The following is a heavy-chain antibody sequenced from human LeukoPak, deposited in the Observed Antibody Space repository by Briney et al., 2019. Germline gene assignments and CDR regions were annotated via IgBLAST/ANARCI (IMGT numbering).Heavy chain of an antibody. CDR1: GFTVSSNH. Sequence: GGSLRLSCSASGFTVSSNHMSWVRQAPGKGLEWVSVIYSGGSTDYADSVKGRFTISRDNSKNTLYLQMNSLRAEDTAVYHCARGPAGYNWGQGTLVTVSS. D-gene: IGHD1-1*01. V-gene: IGHV3-53*01. J-gene: IGHJ4*02. CDR3: ARGPAGYN. CDR2: IYSGGST.